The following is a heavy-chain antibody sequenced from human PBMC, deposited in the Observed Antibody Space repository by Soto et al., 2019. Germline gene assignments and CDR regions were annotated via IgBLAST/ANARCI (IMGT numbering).Heavy chain of an antibody. Sequence: PGGSLRLSCAASGFTFNKARMSWVRQAPGKGRDWVGRIDGGKTDFAAPVEGRVTFSRDDSRNPLFLQMTSLKTEDTGVYYFTRNAAAKVGTISYWGQRPLVTVSS. CDR3: TRNAAAKVGTISY. CDR2: IDGGKT. D-gene: IGHD1-26*01. J-gene: IGHJ4*02. CDR1: GFTFNKAR. V-gene: IGHV3-15*01.